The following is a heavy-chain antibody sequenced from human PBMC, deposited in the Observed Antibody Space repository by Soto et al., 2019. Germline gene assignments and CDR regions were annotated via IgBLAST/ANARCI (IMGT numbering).Heavy chain of an antibody. CDR2: ISYDGSNE. Sequence: QVQVVESGGGVVQPGRSLRLSCAASGFTFSTYAMHWVRQAPGKGLEWVAVISYDGSNEYYVDSVKGRFTISRDNSKNTLYLQMNSLSAEDTAVYYCARLYCSADSCYSVGAFDIRGQGTMVTVSA. CDR3: ARLYCSADSCYSVGAFDI. CDR1: GFTFSTYA. J-gene: IGHJ3*02. V-gene: IGHV3-30-3*01. D-gene: IGHD2-15*01.